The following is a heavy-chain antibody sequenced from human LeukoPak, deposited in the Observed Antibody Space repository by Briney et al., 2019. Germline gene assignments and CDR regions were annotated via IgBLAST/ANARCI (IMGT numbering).Heavy chain of an antibody. J-gene: IGHJ3*02. Sequence: ASVKVSRKASGYTFTSYDINWVRQATGQGLEWMGWMNPNSGNTGYAQKFQGRVTMTRNTSISTAYMELSSLRSEDTAVYYCARESIADDAFDIWGRGTMVTVSS. V-gene: IGHV1-8*01. CDR3: ARESIADDAFDI. CDR1: GYTFTSYD. D-gene: IGHD6-6*01. CDR2: MNPNSGNT.